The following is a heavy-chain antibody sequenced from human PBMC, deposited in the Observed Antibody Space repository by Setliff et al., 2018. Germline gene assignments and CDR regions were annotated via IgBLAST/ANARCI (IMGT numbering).Heavy chain of an antibody. CDR3: ARVLEPNYDILTGYYCYYYYGMDV. V-gene: IGHV1-69*13. Sequence: ASVKVSCKASGGTFSSYAVSWVRQAPGQGLEWMGGIIPIFGTAYYAQKFQGRVTITADESTSTAYMELSSLRSEDTAVYYCARVLEPNYDILTGYYCYYYYGMDVWGQGTTVTVS. J-gene: IGHJ6*02. CDR2: IIPIFGTA. CDR1: GGTFSSYA. D-gene: IGHD3-9*01.